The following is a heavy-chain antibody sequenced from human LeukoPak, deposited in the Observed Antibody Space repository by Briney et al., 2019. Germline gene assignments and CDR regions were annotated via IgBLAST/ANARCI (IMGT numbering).Heavy chain of an antibody. CDR1: GYTFTGYY. V-gene: IGHV1-2*02. J-gene: IGHJ4*02. Sequence: ASVKVSCKASGYTFTGYYIDWVRQAPGQGLEWMGWIDSDSGGTNYAQKFQGRVTMTRDTSTSTAYMELSSLRSDDTAFYYCARDTITVTTPYFDYWGQGTLVTVPS. CDR2: IDSDSGGT. CDR3: ARDTITVTTPYFDY. D-gene: IGHD4-17*01.